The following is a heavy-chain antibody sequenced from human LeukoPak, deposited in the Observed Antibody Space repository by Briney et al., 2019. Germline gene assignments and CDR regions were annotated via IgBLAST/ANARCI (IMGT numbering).Heavy chain of an antibody. V-gene: IGHV1-69*04. CDR2: IIPILGIA. CDR1: GYTFTSYG. D-gene: IGHD6-13*01. CDR3: ARGSGSSSWYGDPFDY. Sequence: SVKVSCKASGYTFTSYGISWVRQAPGQGLEWMGRIIPILGIANYAQKFQGRVTITADKSTSTAYMELSSLRSDDTAVYYCARGSGSSSWYGDPFDYWGQGTLVTVSS. J-gene: IGHJ4*02.